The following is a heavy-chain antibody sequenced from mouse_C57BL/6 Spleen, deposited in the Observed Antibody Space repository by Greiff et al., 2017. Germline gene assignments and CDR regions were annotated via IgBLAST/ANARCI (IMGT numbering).Heavy chain of an antibody. CDR3: ARRKDYFDY. CDR1: GYTFTDYY. J-gene: IGHJ2*01. CDR2: INPYNGGT. V-gene: IGHV1-19*01. Sequence: EVKLVESGPVLVKPGASVKMSCKASGYTFTDYYMNWVKQSHGKSLEWIGVINPYNGGTSYNQKFKGKATLTVDKSSSTAYMELNSLTSEDSAVYYCARRKDYFDYWGQGTTLTVSS.